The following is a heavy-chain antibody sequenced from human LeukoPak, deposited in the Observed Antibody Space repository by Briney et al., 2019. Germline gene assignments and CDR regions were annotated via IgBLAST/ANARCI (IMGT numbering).Heavy chain of an antibody. J-gene: IGHJ3*02. D-gene: IGHD3-16*02. CDR1: GGTFSSYA. Sequence: PVASVKVSCKASGGTFSSYAISWVRQAPGQGLEWMGGIIPIFGTANYAQKFQGRVTITADKSTSTAYMELSRLRSDDTAVYYCAILMITFGGVIVDDAFDIWGQGTMVTVSS. CDR3: AILMITFGGVIVDDAFDI. CDR2: IIPIFGTA. V-gene: IGHV1-69*06.